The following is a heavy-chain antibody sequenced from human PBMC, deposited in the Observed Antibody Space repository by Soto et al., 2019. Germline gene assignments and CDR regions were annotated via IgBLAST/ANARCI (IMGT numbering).Heavy chain of an antibody. V-gene: IGHV4-4*02. CDR2: IYHSGST. Sequence: PSETLSVTCAVCGGSISSSNWWSWVRQPPGKGLEWIGEIYHSGSTNYNPSLKSRVTISVDKSKNQFSLKLSSVTAADTAVYYCARDQRGKKAYYYYYGMDVWGQGTTVTVSS. CDR3: ARDQRGKKAYYYYYGMDV. D-gene: IGHD3-16*01. CDR1: GGSISSSNW. J-gene: IGHJ6*02.